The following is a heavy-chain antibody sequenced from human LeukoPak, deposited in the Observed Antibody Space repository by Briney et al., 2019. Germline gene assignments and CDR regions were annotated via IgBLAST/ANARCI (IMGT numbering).Heavy chain of an antibody. V-gene: IGHV4-4*07. D-gene: IGHD2-15*01. Sequence: PSETLSLTCALSGVSISSYYWSWIPQPAGKALEWIGRIYTSGTTNYNPSLNSRVTMSVDTSKNQFSLNLNSVTAADTAVYYCARTSPRAATFDYWGQGTLVTVSS. CDR1: GVSISSYY. J-gene: IGHJ4*02. CDR3: ARTSPRAATFDY. CDR2: IYTSGTT.